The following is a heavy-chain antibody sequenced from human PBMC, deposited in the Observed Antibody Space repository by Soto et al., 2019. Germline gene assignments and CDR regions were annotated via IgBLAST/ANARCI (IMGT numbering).Heavy chain of an antibody. V-gene: IGHV3-30-3*01. CDR3: ARDQVGATHNYLDY. J-gene: IGHJ4*02. Sequence: GSLRLSCAASGFTFSSYAMHWVRQAPGKGLEWVAVISYDGSNKYYADSVKGRFTISRDNSKNTLYLQMNSLRAEDTAVYYCARDQVGATHNYLDYWGQGTLVTV. D-gene: IGHD1-26*01. CDR2: ISYDGSNK. CDR1: GFTFSSYA.